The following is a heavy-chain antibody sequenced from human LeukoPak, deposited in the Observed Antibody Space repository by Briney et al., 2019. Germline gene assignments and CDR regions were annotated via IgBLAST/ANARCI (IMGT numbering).Heavy chain of an antibody. Sequence: SETLSLTCAVYGGSFSGYYWSWIRQPPGKGLEWIGEINHSGSTNYNPSLKSRVTISVDTSKNQFSLKLSSVTAADTAVYYCARRRHVVVPAAHPPRIAARPAYDYWGQGTLVTVSS. CDR1: GGSFSGYY. D-gene: IGHD2-2*01. J-gene: IGHJ4*02. CDR2: INHSGST. CDR3: ARRRHVVVPAAHPPRIAARPAYDY. V-gene: IGHV4-34*01.